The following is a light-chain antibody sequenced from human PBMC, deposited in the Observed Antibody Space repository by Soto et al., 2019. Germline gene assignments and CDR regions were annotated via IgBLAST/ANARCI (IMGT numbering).Light chain of an antibody. CDR3: QQYGSSGT. CDR1: QSVSNNY. Sequence: TQSPATLSLSPGEGATLSCRASQSVSNNYLAWYQQKPGQAPRLLIYGASNRATGIPDRFSGSGSGTDFTLTISRLEPEDFAVYYCQQYGSSGTFGQGTKVDIK. CDR2: GAS. J-gene: IGKJ1*01. V-gene: IGKV3-20*01.